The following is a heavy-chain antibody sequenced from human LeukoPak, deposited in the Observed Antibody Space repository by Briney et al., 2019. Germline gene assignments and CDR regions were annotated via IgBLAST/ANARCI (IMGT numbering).Heavy chain of an antibody. V-gene: IGHV4-34*01. CDR2: INHSGST. J-gene: IGHJ4*02. D-gene: IGHD4-17*01. Sequence: SETLSLTCAVYGGSFSGYYWSWIRQPPGKGLEWIGEINHSGSTNYNPSLKSRVTISVDTSKNQFSLRLSSVTAADTAVYYCAKAGMTTVTPLDNWGQGTLVTVSS. CDR1: GGSFSGYY. CDR3: AKAGMTTVTPLDN.